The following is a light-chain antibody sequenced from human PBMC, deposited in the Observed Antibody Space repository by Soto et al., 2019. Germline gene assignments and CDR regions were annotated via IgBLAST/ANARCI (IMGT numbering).Light chain of an antibody. CDR1: QSIGDS. J-gene: IGKJ1*01. CDR3: QQYNGYSRT. CDR2: DVS. Sequence: DIHMTQSPSTLSASLGDRVTITLRASQSIGDSLAWYQQKPGKAPYLLISDVSSLERGVPSRFSGSGSGTEFTLTISSMQPDDFATFYCQQYNGYSRTFGQGTKVDIK. V-gene: IGKV1-5*01.